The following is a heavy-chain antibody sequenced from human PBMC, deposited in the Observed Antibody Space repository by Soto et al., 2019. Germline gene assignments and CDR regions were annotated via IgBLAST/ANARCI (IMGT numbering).Heavy chain of an antibody. CDR3: ARVVGALGHWFDP. CDR2: ISAYNGNT. Sequence: GASVKVSSKASGYTFIRYGITWVRQAPGQGLEWMGRISAYNGNTNYAQKLQGRVTMTTDTSTSTAYMELRSLRSDDTAVYYCARVVGALGHWFDPWGQGTLVTVSS. CDR1: GYTFIRYG. V-gene: IGHV1-18*01. J-gene: IGHJ5*02. D-gene: IGHD1-26*01.